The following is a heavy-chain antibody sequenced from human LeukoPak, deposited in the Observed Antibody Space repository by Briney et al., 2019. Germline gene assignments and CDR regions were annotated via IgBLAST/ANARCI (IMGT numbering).Heavy chain of an antibody. V-gene: IGHV4-39*01. J-gene: IGHJ4*02. Sequence: SETLSLTCTVSGGSISSSSYYWGWIRQPPGRGLEWIGSIYYSGSTYYNPSLKSRVTISVDTSKNQFSLRLTSVTAADTAVYYCARQTGSGLFILPGGQGTLVTVSS. CDR2: IYYSGST. D-gene: IGHD3/OR15-3a*01. CDR1: GGSISSSSYY. CDR3: ARQTGSGLFILP.